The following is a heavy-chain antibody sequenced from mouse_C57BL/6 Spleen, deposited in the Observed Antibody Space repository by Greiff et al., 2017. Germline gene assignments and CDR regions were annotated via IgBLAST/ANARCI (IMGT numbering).Heavy chain of an antibody. V-gene: IGHV5-9*01. D-gene: IGHD1-1*01. Sequence: DVMLVESGGGLVKPGGSLKLSCAASGFTFSSYTMSWVRQTPEKRLEWVATISGGGGNTYYPDSVKGRFTISRDNAKNTLYLQMSSLRSEDTALYYCARQGDYYGYYFDYWGQGTTLTVSS. J-gene: IGHJ2*01. CDR3: ARQGDYYGYYFDY. CDR1: GFTFSSYT. CDR2: ISGGGGNT.